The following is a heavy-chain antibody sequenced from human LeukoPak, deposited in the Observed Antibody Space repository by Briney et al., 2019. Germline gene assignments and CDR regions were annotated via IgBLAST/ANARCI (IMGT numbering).Heavy chain of an antibody. CDR1: GFTFSNAW. Sequence: GGSLRLSCAASGFTFSNAWMSWVRQATGKGLEWVGRIKSKTEGGTTDYTAPVKGRFTISRDDSKNTLYLQMNSLKTEDTAVYYCTTDQRVDRGGEIDYWGQGTLVTVSS. J-gene: IGHJ4*02. D-gene: IGHD3-16*01. CDR3: TTDQRVDRGGEIDY. CDR2: IKSKTEGGTT. V-gene: IGHV3-15*01.